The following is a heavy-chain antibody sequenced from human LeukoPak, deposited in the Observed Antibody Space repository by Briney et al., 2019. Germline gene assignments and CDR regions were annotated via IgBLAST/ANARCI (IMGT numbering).Heavy chain of an antibody. CDR2: IYDSRST. CDR1: GFTFSTYT. V-gene: IGHV4-59*05. J-gene: IGHJ3*02. Sequence: GSLRLSCTASGFTFSTYTMNWVRQAPGKGLEWIASIYDSRSTYYNPSLKSRLTISVDTSKNQFSLKLTSVTAADTAIYYCARPYHYDSGSRGTAFDIWGQGTMVTVSS. D-gene: IGHD3-10*01. CDR3: ARPYHYDSGSRGTAFDI.